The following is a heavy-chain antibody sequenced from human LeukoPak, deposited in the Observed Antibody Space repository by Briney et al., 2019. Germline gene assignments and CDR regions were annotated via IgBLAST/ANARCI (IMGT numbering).Heavy chain of an antibody. CDR3: ARATGYCSGGSCYSWYYFDY. D-gene: IGHD2-15*01. V-gene: IGHV1-2*02. Sequence: SVKVSCKASGYTFTGYYMHWVRQAPGQGLEWMGWINPNSGGTNYAQKFQGRVTMTRDTSISTAYMELSRLRSDDTAVYYCARATGYCSGGSCYSWYYFDYWGQGTLVTVSS. CDR1: GYTFTGYY. CDR2: INPNSGGT. J-gene: IGHJ4*02.